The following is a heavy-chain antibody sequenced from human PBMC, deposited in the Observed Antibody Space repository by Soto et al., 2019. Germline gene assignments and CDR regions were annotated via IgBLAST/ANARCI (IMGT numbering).Heavy chain of an antibody. D-gene: IGHD3-3*02. CDR3: ARDKDRQQLGGNYYYGIDV. CDR1: GGTFGNSA. Sequence: QVQLVQSGAEVKKPGSSVTVSCKASGGTFGNSAISWVRQAPGQGLEWVGGIIPMFPTPDYAQKFQGRVTITADESTSTAYMELTSLRSEDTAVYYCARDKDRQQLGGNYYYGIDVWGQGTTVTVSS. V-gene: IGHV1-69*12. CDR2: IIPMFPTP. J-gene: IGHJ6*02.